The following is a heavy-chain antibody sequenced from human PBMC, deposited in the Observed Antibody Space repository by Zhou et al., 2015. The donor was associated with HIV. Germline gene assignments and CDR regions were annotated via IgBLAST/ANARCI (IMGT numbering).Heavy chain of an antibody. J-gene: IGHJ4*02. V-gene: IGHV1-69*01. CDR3: ARGIGSSPRGVGGTASPYYFDY. CDR2: IIPIFGTA. Sequence: QVQLVQSGAEVKKPGSSVKVSCKASGGTFSSYAISWVRQAPGQGLEWMGGIIPIFGTANYAQKFQGRVTITADESTSTAYMELSSLRSEDTAVYYCARGIGSSPRGVGGTASPYYFDYVGPREPWSPVSS. D-gene: IGHD6-13*01. CDR1: GGTFSSYA.